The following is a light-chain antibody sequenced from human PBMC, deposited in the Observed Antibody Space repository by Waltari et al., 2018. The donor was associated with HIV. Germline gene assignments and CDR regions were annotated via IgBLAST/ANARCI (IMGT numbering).Light chain of an antibody. CDR3: SSYTNSDTVV. J-gene: IGLJ2*01. Sequence: QSALPQPASVSGSSGQSITISCTGTTSDVGGYHSVSWYQQHPAKAPKLVILDVSNRPSGVSNRFSGSKSGNTASLTISGLQAEDEAYYYCSSYTNSDTVVFGGGTKVTVL. CDR1: TSDVGGYHS. V-gene: IGLV2-14*03. CDR2: DVS.